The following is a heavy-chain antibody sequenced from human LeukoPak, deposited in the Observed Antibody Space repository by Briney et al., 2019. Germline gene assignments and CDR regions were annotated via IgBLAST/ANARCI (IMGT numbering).Heavy chain of an antibody. J-gene: IGHJ4*02. V-gene: IGHV4-61*08. CDR1: GGSISSGGYY. CDR2: IYYSGGT. D-gene: IGHD6-19*01. CDR3: ARLQRYSNGWIDY. Sequence: SETLSLTCTVSGGSISSGGYYWSWIRQHPGKGLEWIGNIYYSGGTNYNPSLKSRVTISVDTSKNQFSLKLSSVTAADTAVYHCARLQRYSNGWIDYWGQGTLVTVSS.